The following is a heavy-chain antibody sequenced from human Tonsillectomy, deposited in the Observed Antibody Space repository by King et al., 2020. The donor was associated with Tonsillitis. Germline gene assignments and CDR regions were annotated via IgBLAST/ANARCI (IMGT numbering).Heavy chain of an antibody. CDR3: TAAPTSTYYDFGSGYLRLDY. J-gene: IGHJ4*02. D-gene: IGHD3-3*01. Sequence: VQLVESGGGLVKPGGSLRLSCAASGFTFSNAWMNWVRQAPGKGLEWVGRIKSKTDGGTKDYAAPVKGRFTISRDDSKNTLYLQSNSLKTKDTAVYYCTAAPTSTYYDFGSGYLRLDYWGQGTLVTVSS. CDR2: IKSKTDGGTK. CDR1: GFTFSNAW. V-gene: IGHV3-15*07.